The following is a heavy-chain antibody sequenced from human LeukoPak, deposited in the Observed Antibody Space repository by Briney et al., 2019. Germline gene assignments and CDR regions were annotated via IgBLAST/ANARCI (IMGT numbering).Heavy chain of an antibody. Sequence: SETLSLSCTVSGGSISSYYWSWIRQPPGKGLEWIGYIYYNGSTNYNPSLKSRVTISVDTSKNQFSLKLSSVTAADTAVYYCARHLTGDYFDYWGQGTLVTVSS. D-gene: IGHD1-14*01. V-gene: IGHV4-59*08. J-gene: IGHJ4*02. CDR3: ARHLTGDYFDY. CDR2: IYYNGST. CDR1: GGSISSYY.